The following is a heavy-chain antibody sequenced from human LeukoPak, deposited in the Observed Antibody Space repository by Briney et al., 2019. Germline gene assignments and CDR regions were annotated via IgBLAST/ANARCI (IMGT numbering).Heavy chain of an antibody. V-gene: IGHV1-69*04. CDR2: IIPILGIA. Sequence: SVKVSCKASGGTFSSYTISWVRQAPGQGLEWMGRIIPILGIANYAQKFQGRVTITADKSTSTAYMELSSLRSEDTAVYYCARDISQLRYFGYWGQGTLVTVSS. D-gene: IGHD6-6*01. CDR1: GGTFSSYT. CDR3: ARDISQLRYFGY. J-gene: IGHJ4*02.